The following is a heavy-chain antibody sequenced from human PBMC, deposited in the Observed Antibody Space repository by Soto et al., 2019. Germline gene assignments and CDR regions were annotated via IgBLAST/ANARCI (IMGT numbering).Heavy chain of an antibody. CDR3: ARNRLDGYDFDS. D-gene: IGHD5-12*01. J-gene: IGHJ4*02. CDR1: NGSISSSNW. V-gene: IGHV4-4*02. CDR2: VAQNGYI. Sequence: QVQLQESGPGLVKPSGTLSLTCTVSNGSISSSNWWSWVRQSPGKGLEWIGEVAQNGYIGSIPSLKSRLTILLDKPTNRFSLRLTSVTATDTAVYYCARNRLDGYDFDSWGQGILVTVSS.